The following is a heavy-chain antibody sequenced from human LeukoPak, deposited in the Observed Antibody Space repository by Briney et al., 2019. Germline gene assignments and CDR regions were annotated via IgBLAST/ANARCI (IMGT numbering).Heavy chain of an antibody. CDR3: VRDRAPWGGALGGAKGMDV. CDR1: GFTFSNYA. D-gene: IGHD3-10*01. J-gene: IGHJ6*04. Sequence: PGGSLRLSCAASGFTFSNYAFHWVRQPPGKGLEWAAVISYEGSVTYYADSAKGRFTISRDNSKNTMDLQMNSQRVEDTALYYCVRDRAPWGGALGGAKGMDVWGEGTTVTVSS. CDR2: ISYEGSVT. V-gene: IGHV3-30*04.